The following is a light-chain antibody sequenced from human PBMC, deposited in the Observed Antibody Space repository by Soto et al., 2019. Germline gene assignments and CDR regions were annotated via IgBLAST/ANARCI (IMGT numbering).Light chain of an antibody. V-gene: IGKV3-20*01. J-gene: IGKJ5*01. CDR3: QQYGSSPIT. CDR2: GAS. CDR1: RSVSTSY. Sequence: EIVLTQSPGTLSLSPGERATLSCRASRSVSTSYLGWYQQKPGQAPRLLIYGASRRATGIPDRFSGSGSGTDFTLPLSRLEPEDFAVYYCQQYGSSPITFGQGTRLEI.